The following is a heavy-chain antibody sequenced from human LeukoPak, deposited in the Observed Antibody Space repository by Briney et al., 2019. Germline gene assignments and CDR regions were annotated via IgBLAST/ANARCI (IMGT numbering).Heavy chain of an antibody. J-gene: IGHJ4*02. CDR2: ISGSSRIYT. CDR3: ARVGNSGSYFSPFDY. V-gene: IGHV3-11*06. Sequence: NPGGSLRLSCAASGFIFSDYYMSWIRQAPGKGLEWVSYISGSSRIYTNYADSVKGRFTISRDNAKNSLYLQMNSLRAEDTAVYYCARVGNSGSYFSPFDYWGQGTLVTVSS. CDR1: GFIFSDYY. D-gene: IGHD1-26*01.